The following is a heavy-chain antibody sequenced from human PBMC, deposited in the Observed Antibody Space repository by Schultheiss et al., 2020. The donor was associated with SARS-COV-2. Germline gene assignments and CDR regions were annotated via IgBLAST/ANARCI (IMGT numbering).Heavy chain of an antibody. CDR2: IKQDGSEK. V-gene: IGHV3-7*01. Sequence: GGSLRLSCAASGFTFSSYWMSWVRQAPGKGLEWVANIKQDGSEKYYADSVKGRFPISRDNSKNTLYLQMNSLRAEDTAVYYCAREIDGSGSYYNDVAFDIWGQGTMVTVSS. CDR1: GFTFSSYW. CDR3: AREIDGSGSYYNDVAFDI. J-gene: IGHJ3*02. D-gene: IGHD3-10*01.